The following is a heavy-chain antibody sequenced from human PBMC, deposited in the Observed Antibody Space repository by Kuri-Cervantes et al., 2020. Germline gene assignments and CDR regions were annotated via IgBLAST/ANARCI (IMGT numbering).Heavy chain of an antibody. Sequence: SGPMLVKPTQTLTLTCTFSGFSLSTSGVGVGWIRQPPGKALEWLALIYWDDDKRYSPSLKSRLTITKDTSKNQVVLTMTNMDPVDTATYYCALYDYGDYQRDRTYYFDYWGQGTLVTVSS. V-gene: IGHV2-5*02. CDR2: IYWDDDK. D-gene: IGHD4-17*01. J-gene: IGHJ4*02. CDR3: ALYDYGDYQRDRTYYFDY. CDR1: GFSLSTSGVG.